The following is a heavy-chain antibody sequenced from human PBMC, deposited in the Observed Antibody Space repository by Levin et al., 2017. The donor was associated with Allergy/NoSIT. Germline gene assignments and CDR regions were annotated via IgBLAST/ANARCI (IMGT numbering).Heavy chain of an antibody. CDR1: GGSISSYY. J-gene: IGHJ4*02. CDR3: ARRWAAMAPFDY. D-gene: IGHD5-18*01. CDR2: IYYSGST. V-gene: IGHV4-59*08. Sequence: LSQTLSLPCTVSGGSISSYYWSWIRQPPGKGLEWIGYIYYSGSTNYNPSLKSRVTISVDTSKNQFSLKLSSVTAADTAVYYCARRWAAMAPFDYWGQGTLVTVSS.